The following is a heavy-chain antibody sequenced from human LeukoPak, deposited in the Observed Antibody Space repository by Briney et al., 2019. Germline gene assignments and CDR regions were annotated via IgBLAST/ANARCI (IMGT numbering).Heavy chain of an antibody. J-gene: IGHJ4*02. CDR3: AREITMVRGVIIGMIDY. D-gene: IGHD3-10*01. CDR1: GGTFSSYA. CDR2: IIPILGIA. Sequence: SVKVSCKASGGTFSSYAISWVRQAPGQGLEWMGRIIPILGIANYAQKFQGRVTITADKSTSTAYMELSSLRSEVTAVYYCAREITMVRGVIIGMIDYWGQGTLVTVSS. V-gene: IGHV1-69*04.